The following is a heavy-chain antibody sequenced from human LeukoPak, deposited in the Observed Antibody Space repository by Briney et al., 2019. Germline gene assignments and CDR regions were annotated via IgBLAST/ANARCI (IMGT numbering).Heavy chain of an antibody. D-gene: IGHD6-13*01. Sequence: PGGSLRLSCAASGFTFSDYYMSWIRQAPGKGLEWVSSISSSSSYIYYADSVKGRFTISRDNAKNSLYLQMNSLRAEDTAVYYCARDRRAAAATFDYWGQGTLVTVSS. V-gene: IGHV3-11*06. J-gene: IGHJ4*02. CDR1: GFTFSDYY. CDR2: ISSSSSYI. CDR3: ARDRRAAAATFDY.